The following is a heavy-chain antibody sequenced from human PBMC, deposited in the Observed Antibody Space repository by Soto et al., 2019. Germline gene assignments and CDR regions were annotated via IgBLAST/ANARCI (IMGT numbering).Heavy chain of an antibody. Sequence: QVQLVQSGAEMRKPGSSLRVSCKASGGTFSDFAFSWVRQSPGQGLEWMGGIVPRFGSPNYAQKFRGRVTISADTSTSTVYMEVSSLRFDDTAVYFCARDRIQLRLGKYSFNGMDVWGQGTKITVSS. CDR3: ARDRIQLRLGKYSFNGMDV. D-gene: IGHD3-16*01. CDR1: GGTFSDFA. J-gene: IGHJ6*02. CDR2: IVPRFGSP. V-gene: IGHV1-69*06.